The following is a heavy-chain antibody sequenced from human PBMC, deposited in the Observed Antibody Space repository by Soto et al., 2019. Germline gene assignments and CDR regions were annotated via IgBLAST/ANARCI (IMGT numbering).Heavy chain of an antibody. D-gene: IGHD2-2*02. J-gene: IGHJ3*02. CDR1: GFTFDDYA. V-gene: IGHV3-9*01. CDR3: AKDTARYCSSTSRYTGGAFDI. CDR2: ISWNSGSI. Sequence: GGSLRLSCAASGFTFDDYAKHWVRQAPGKGLEWVSGISWNSGSIGYADSVKGRFTVSRDNAKNSLYLQMNSLRAEDTALYYCAKDTARYCSSTSRYTGGAFDIWGQGTLVTV.